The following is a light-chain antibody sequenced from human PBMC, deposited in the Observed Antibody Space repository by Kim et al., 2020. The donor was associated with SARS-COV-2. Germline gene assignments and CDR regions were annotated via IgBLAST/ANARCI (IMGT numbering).Light chain of an antibody. J-gene: IGLJ3*02. V-gene: IGLV3-19*01. CDR2: AKN. Sequence: ALGQTVRITCQGDSLRSYYASWYQQKPGQAPVLVIFAKNNRPSGIPDRNSGSSSGNTASLTISGAQAEDEADYYCKSRDSSGNRLVFGGGTQLTVL. CDR3: KSRDSSGNRLV. CDR1: SLRSYY.